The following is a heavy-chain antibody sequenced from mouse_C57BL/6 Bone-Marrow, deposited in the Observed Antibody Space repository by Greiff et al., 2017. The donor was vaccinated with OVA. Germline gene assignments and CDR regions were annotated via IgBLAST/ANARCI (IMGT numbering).Heavy chain of an antibody. Sequence: EVQLQQSGAELVRPGASVKLSCTASGFNIKDDYMHWVKQRPEQGLEWIGWLDPENGDTEYASKFQGKATITADTSSNTAYLQLSRLTSEDTAVYYCTTVVMITTGFAYWGQGTLVTVSA. D-gene: IGHD2-4*01. CDR3: TTVVMITTGFAY. CDR2: LDPENGDT. J-gene: IGHJ3*01. CDR1: GFNIKDDY. V-gene: IGHV14-4*01.